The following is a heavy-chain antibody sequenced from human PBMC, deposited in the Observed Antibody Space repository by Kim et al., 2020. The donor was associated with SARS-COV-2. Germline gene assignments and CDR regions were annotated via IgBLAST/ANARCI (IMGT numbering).Heavy chain of an antibody. CDR3: ARDRDSSGGRDWYFDL. D-gene: IGHD3-22*01. Sequence: ASVKVSCKASGYTFTSYAMHWVRQAPGQRLEWMGWINAGNGNTKYSQKFQGRVTITRDTSASTAYMELSSLRSEDTAVYYCARDRDSSGGRDWYFDLWGRGTLVTVSS. CDR2: INAGNGNT. V-gene: IGHV1-3*01. J-gene: IGHJ2*01. CDR1: GYTFTSYA.